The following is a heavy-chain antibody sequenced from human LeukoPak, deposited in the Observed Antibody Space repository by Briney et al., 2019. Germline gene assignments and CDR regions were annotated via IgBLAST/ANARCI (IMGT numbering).Heavy chain of an antibody. V-gene: IGHV1-69*13. CDR3: ARLSEYYYDSSGYYNDY. J-gene: IGHJ4*02. D-gene: IGHD3-22*01. Sequence: SVKVSCKASGGTFSSYAISWVRQAPGQGLEWMGGIIPIFGTANYAQKFQGRVTITADESTSTAYMELSSLRSEDTAVYYCARLSEYYYDSSGYYNDYWGQGTLVTDSS. CDR1: GGTFSSYA. CDR2: IIPIFGTA.